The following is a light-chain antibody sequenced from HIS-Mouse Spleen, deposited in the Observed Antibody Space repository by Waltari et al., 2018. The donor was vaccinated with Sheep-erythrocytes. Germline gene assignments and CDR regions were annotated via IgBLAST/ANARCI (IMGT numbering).Light chain of an antibody. CDR2: QDS. CDR1: KLGDKY. CDR3: QAWDSSTYV. V-gene: IGLV3-1*01. J-gene: IGLJ1*01. Sequence: SYELTQPPSVSVSPGQTASITCSGDKLGDKYACWYQQTPGQSPVLVIYQDSKRPSGIPGRFSGSNSGNTATLTISGTQAMGEADYYCQAWDSSTYVFGTGTKVTVL.